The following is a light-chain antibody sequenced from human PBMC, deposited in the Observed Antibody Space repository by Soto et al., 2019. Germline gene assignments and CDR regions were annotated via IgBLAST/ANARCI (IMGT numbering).Light chain of an antibody. V-gene: IGKV1-27*01. J-gene: IGKJ3*01. Sequence: DIQMTQSPTSLSASVGDRVTITCRASQDIRNFVAWYQQKPGKAPKLLIYAASTLQSGVPSRFSGSGSGTDFTPTINSLQPEDVATYSCQQYSSVPVFGPGTKVEIK. CDR2: AAS. CDR3: QQYSSVPV. CDR1: QDIRNF.